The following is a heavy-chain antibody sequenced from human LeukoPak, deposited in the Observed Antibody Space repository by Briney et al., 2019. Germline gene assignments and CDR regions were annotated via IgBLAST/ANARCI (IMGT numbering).Heavy chain of an antibody. CDR1: GFTFDDYA. CDR2: ISWNSGSI. V-gene: IGHV3-9*01. Sequence: GGSLRLSCAASGFTFDDYAMHWVRQAPGKGLEWVSGISWNSGSIGYADSVKGRFTISRDNAKNSLYLQMNSLRAEGTALYYCAKDIRRYSSRWTFDYWGQGTLVTVSS. CDR3: AKDIRRYSSRWTFDY. J-gene: IGHJ4*02. D-gene: IGHD6-13*01.